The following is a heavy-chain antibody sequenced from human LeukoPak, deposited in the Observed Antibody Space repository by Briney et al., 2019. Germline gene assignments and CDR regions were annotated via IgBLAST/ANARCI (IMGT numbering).Heavy chain of an antibody. V-gene: IGHV3-21*01. CDR2: ISSSSSYI. CDR1: GFSFMSYA. Sequence: GGSLRLSCAASGFSFMSYAMSWVRQAPGKGLEWVSSISSSSSYIYYADSVKGRFTISRDNAKNSLYLQMTSLRAEDTAVYYCAREDYYGSGSFDYWGQGTLVTVSS. J-gene: IGHJ4*02. CDR3: AREDYYGSGSFDY. D-gene: IGHD3-10*01.